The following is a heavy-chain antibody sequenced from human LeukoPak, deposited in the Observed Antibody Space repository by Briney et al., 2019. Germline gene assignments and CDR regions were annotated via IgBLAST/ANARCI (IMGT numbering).Heavy chain of an antibody. CDR2: IYWGDDK. CDR3: AHSIVRGRSPPFDY. Sequence: SGPTLVNPTQTLTLTSMFSGLPLSTTGVGAGWFRQPPGKALEWLALIYWGDDKSYSPSLKSRLTIAKDTSKNQVVITMTNMDPVDTATYYCAHSIVRGRSPPFDYWGQGTLVTVSS. CDR1: GLPLSTTGVG. J-gene: IGHJ4*02. D-gene: IGHD3-10*01. V-gene: IGHV2-5*02.